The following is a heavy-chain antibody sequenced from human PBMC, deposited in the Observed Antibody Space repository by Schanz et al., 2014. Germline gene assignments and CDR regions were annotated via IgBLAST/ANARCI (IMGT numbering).Heavy chain of an antibody. CDR3: ARVGTGSGWGDSDH. V-gene: IGHV7-4-1*02. CDR1: GYTFTTYA. CDR2: INSNTGNP. Sequence: QVQLVQSGSELKKPGASVKVSCKASGYTFTTYALNWVRQAPGQGLEWMGWINSNTGNPTYAPAFTGRFVFSLDTSVSTAYLEISSLRTEDTAVYFCARVGTGSGWGDSDHWGQGTLVTVTS. J-gene: IGHJ4*02. D-gene: IGHD6-19*01.